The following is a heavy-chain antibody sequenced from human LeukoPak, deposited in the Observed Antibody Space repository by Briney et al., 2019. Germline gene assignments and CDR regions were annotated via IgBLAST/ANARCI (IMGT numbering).Heavy chain of an antibody. Sequence: SETLSLTCAVYGGSFSGYYWSWIRQPPGKGLEWIGEINHSGSTNYNPSLKSRVTISVDTSKNQFPLKLSSVTAADTAVYYCASGDCSSTSCRFDYWGRGTLVTVSS. D-gene: IGHD2-2*01. CDR2: INHSGST. CDR3: ASGDCSSTSCRFDY. J-gene: IGHJ4*02. V-gene: IGHV4-34*01. CDR1: GGSFSGYY.